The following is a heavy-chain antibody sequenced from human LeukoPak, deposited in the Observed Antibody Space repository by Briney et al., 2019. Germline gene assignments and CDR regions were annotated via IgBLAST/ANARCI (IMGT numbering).Heavy chain of an antibody. CDR3: AKDRGY. CDR1: GFTFSNYY. V-gene: IGHV3-23*01. J-gene: IGHJ4*02. CDR2: IGSSSAGTT. Sequence: PGGSLRLSCAASGFTFSNYYMTWIRQAPGKGLEWVSAIGSSSAGTTYYADSVKGRFTISRDDSKNTLYLQMNSLTVEDTAVYYCAKDRGYWGQGTLVTVSS.